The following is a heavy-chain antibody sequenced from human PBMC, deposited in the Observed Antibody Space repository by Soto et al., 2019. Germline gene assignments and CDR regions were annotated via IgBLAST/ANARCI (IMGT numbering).Heavy chain of an antibody. V-gene: IGHV3-15*01. CDR1: GFTFSNAW. CDR3: TTGSTSTKNY. CDR2: IKSKTDGGTT. Sequence: PGGSLRLSCAASGFTFSNAWLSWFRQAPGKGLEWVGRIKSKTDGGTTDYTAPVKGRFIISRDDSKNTLYLQMNSLKTEDTAVYYCTTGSTSTKNYWGQGALVTVSS. D-gene: IGHD6-6*01. J-gene: IGHJ4*02.